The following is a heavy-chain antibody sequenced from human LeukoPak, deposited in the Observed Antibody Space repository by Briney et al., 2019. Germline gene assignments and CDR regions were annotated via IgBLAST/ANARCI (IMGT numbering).Heavy chain of an antibody. CDR2: ISRGSGTI. J-gene: IGHJ2*01. CDR3: ARVEYGDYGPYWYFDL. CDR1: GFTFSSYG. Sequence: GGSLRLSCAASGFTFSSYGMNWVRQAPGKGLQWVSYISRGSGTIYYADSVKGRFTISRDNAKNSLYLQMNSLRDEDTAVYYGARVEYGDYGPYWYFDLWGRGTLVTVSS. D-gene: IGHD4-17*01. V-gene: IGHV3-48*02.